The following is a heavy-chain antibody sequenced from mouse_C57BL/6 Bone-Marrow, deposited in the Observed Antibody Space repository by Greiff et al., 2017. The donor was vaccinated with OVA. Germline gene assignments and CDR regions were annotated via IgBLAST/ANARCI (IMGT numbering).Heavy chain of an antibody. Sequence: EVQLQQSGAELVKPGASVKLSCTASGFNIKDYYMHWVKQRPEQGLEWIGRIDPEDGETKYAPKFQGKAPMTADTSSNTAYLQLSSLTSEDTAVYYCLIDYDYDAGFDYWCQGTTLSVSS. CDR1: GFNIKDYY. CDR3: LIDYDYDAGFDY. CDR2: IDPEDGET. J-gene: IGHJ2*01. D-gene: IGHD2-4*01. V-gene: IGHV14-2*01.